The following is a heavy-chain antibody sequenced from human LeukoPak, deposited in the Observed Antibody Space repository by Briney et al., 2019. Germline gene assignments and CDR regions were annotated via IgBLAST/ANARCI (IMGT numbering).Heavy chain of an antibody. Sequence: SVKVSCKASGYTFTGYYMHWVRQAPGQGLEWMGRIIPILGIANYAQKFQGRVTITADKSTSTAYMELSSLRSEDTAVYYCARATMVRGGPPNNWFDPWGQGTLVTVSS. D-gene: IGHD3-10*01. CDR2: IIPILGIA. CDR3: ARATMVRGGPPNNWFDP. V-gene: IGHV1-69*04. CDR1: GYTFTGYY. J-gene: IGHJ5*02.